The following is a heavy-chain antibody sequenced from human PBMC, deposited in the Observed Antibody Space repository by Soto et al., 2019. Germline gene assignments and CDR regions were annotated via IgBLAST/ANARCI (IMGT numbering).Heavy chain of an antibody. Sequence: ASVEVSCKXSGYTFTGYYMHWVRQAPGQGLEWMGWINPNSGGTNYAQKFQGRVTMTRDTSISTAYMELSRLRSDDTAVYYCARDGGRIAARQRIINWFDPWGQGTLVTVSS. V-gene: IGHV1-2*02. D-gene: IGHD6-6*01. CDR2: INPNSGGT. CDR3: ARDGGRIAARQRIINWFDP. CDR1: GYTFTGYY. J-gene: IGHJ5*02.